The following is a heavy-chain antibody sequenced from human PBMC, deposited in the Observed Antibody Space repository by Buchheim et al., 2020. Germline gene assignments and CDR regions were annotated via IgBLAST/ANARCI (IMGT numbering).Heavy chain of an antibody. Sequence: QVQLQQWGAGLLKPSETLSLTCAVYGGSFSGYYWSWIRQPPGKGLEWIGEINHSGSTNYNPSLKSRVTISVDTSKNQLSLKLSSVTAADTAVYYCARGRSIAARRFFDYWGQGTL. CDR2: INHSGST. D-gene: IGHD6-6*01. J-gene: IGHJ4*02. CDR1: GGSFSGYY. CDR3: ARGRSIAARRFFDY. V-gene: IGHV4-34*01.